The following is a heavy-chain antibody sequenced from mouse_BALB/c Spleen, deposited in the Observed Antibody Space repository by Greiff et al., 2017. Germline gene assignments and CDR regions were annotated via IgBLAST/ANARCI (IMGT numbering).Heavy chain of an antibody. V-gene: IGHV14-4*02. CDR1: GFNIKDYY. J-gene: IGHJ3*01. CDR3: NAGIYYDYGAY. Sequence: DVQLVESGAELVRSGASVKLSCTASGFNIKDYYMHWVKQRPEQGLEWIGWIDPENGDTEYAPKFQGKATMTADTSSNTAYLQLSSLTSEDTAVYYCNAGIYYDYGAYWGQGTLVTVSA. CDR2: IDPENGDT. D-gene: IGHD2-4*01.